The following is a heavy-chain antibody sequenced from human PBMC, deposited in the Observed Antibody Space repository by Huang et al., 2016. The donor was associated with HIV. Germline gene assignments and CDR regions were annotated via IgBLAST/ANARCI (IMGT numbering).Heavy chain of an antibody. CDR2: ISYDVKTK. V-gene: IGHV3-30*18. Sequence: QVQLVESGGGVVQPGRSLRISCAASGFTFSSYGVQWVRQGPGKGLECVSVISYDVKTKYYADSVKGRFSISRDNSKTTVYLQLNSLRLEDTAVYYCAKGGSAAAVLDFWGQGTLVTVSS. CDR3: AKGGSAAAVLDF. CDR1: GFTFSSYG. J-gene: IGHJ4*02. D-gene: IGHD6-13*01.